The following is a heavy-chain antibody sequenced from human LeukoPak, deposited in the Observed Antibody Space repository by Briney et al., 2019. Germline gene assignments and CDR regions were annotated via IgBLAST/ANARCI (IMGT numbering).Heavy chain of an antibody. CDR3: ARGGRGDVVVPAAPFDY. V-gene: IGHV1-18*01. CDR1: GGTFSSYA. D-gene: IGHD2-2*01. CDR2: ISAYNGNT. J-gene: IGHJ4*02. Sequence: ASVKVSCKASGGTFSSYAISWVRQAPRQGLEWMGWISAYNGNTNYAQKLQGRVTMTTDTSTSTAYMELRSLRSDDTAVYYCARGGRGDVVVPAAPFDYWGQGTLVTVSS.